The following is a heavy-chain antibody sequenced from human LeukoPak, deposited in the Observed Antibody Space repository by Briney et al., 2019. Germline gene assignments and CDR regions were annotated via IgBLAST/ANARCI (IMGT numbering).Heavy chain of an antibody. J-gene: IGHJ4*02. V-gene: IGHV3-21*01. D-gene: IGHD2-2*01. Sequence: PGGSLRLSCAASGFTFSSYSMNWVRQAPGKGLEWVSSISSSSSYIYYADSVKGRFTISRDNAKNSLYLQMNSLRAEDTAVYYCARDRSQNRGEEYQLPIDYWGQGTLVTVSS. CDR1: GFTFSSYS. CDR3: ARDRSQNRGEEYQLPIDY. CDR2: ISSSSSYI.